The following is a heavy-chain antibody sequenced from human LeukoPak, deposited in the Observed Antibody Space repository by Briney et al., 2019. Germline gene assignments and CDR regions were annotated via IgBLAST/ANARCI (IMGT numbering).Heavy chain of an antibody. CDR2: IYHSGST. D-gene: IGHD6-19*01. V-gene: IGHV4-38-2*02. CDR1: GYSISRSYY. J-gene: IGHJ5*02. CDR3: ARDSSGTLSGGGWFDP. Sequence: PSETLSLTCTVSGYSISRSYYWGWTRQPPGKGLGWIGSIYHSGSTYYNPPLKSRVTISVDTSKNQFSLKLSSVTAEDTAVYSCARDSSGTLSGGGWFDPWGRGTLVTVSS.